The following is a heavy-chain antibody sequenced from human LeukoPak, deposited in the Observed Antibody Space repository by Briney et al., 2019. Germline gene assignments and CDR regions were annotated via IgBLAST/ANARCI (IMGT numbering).Heavy chain of an antibody. V-gene: IGHV1-2*02. CDR1: GYTFTGYY. CDR2: ISPNSGGT. J-gene: IGHJ4*02. D-gene: IGHD1-26*01. Sequence: ASVKVSCKASGYTFTGYYMHWVRQAPGQGLEWMGWISPNSGGTNYAQKFQGRVTMTRDTSISTAYMELSRLRSDDTAVYYCAIIVGATKASFDYWGQGTLVTVSS. CDR3: AIIVGATKASFDY.